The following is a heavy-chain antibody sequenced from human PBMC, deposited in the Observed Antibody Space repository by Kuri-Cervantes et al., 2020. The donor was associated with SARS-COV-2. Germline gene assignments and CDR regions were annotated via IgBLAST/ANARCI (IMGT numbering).Heavy chain of an antibody. V-gene: IGHV3-9*01. J-gene: IGHJ6*03. CDR3: ASSPLEPSSSSEYYYYYMDV. CDR2: ISWNSGSI. D-gene: IGHD6-13*01. CDR1: GFTFDDYA. Sequence: LSLTCAASGFTFDDYAMHWVRQAPGKGLEWVSGISWNSGSIAYADSVKGRFTISRDNAKNSLYLQMNSLRAEDTAVYYCASSPLEPSSSSEYYYYYMDVWGKGTTVTVSS.